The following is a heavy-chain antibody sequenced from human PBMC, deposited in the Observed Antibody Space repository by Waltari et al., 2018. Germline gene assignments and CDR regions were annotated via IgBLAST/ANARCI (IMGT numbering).Heavy chain of an antibody. D-gene: IGHD3-10*01. CDR1: GFTFRSFV. Sequence: QVHLVESGGGAVQPGRSLRLSCAASGFTFRSFVMHWLRQAPGKGLEWVAVITYDGDNENYVDSVKGRFTISRDNSKNTLFLQMNSLRVEDAAVYYCARVVSGAFDMWGQGTMVIVSS. J-gene: IGHJ3*02. CDR2: ITYDGDNE. V-gene: IGHV3-30*03. CDR3: ARVVSGAFDM.